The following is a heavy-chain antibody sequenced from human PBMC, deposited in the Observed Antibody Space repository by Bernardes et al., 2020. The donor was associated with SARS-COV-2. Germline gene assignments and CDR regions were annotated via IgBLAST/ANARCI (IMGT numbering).Heavy chain of an antibody. Sequence: GGSLRLSCAASGFTFSSYAMSWVRQAPGKGLEWVSAISGSGGSTYYADSVKGRFTISRDNSKNTLYLQMNSLRAEDTAVYYCAKDLPSWCSGGSCLKHPEYFQHWGQGTLVTVSS. J-gene: IGHJ1*01. CDR1: GFTFSSYA. D-gene: IGHD2-15*01. CDR2: ISGSGGST. V-gene: IGHV3-23*01. CDR3: AKDLPSWCSGGSCLKHPEYFQH.